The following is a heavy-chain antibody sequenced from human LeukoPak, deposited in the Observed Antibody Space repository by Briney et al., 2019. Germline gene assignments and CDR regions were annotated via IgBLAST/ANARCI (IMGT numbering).Heavy chain of an antibody. CDR3: AKDPAAHGKNYYGMDV. CDR1: GFTFSSYA. V-gene: IGHV3-23*01. CDR2: ISGSGGST. Sequence: GGSLRLSCAASGFTFSSYAMSWVRQAPGKGLEWVSAISGSGGSTYYADSVKGRFTISRDNSKNTLYLQMNSLRAEDTAVYYCAKDPAAHGKNYYGMDVWGQGTTVTVSS. D-gene: IGHD6-25*01. J-gene: IGHJ6*02.